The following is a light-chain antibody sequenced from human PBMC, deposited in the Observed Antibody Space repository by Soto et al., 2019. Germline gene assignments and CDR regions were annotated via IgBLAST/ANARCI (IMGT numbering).Light chain of an antibody. Sequence: EILMTQSPATLSVSPWERATLSCRASQSVGRNLAWYQQKPGQAPRLLIFGASNRATGIPARFSGSGSGTEFTLTISSLQSEDFAVYYCQQYNNWPTWTFGKGTKVEIK. CDR3: QQYNNWPTWT. V-gene: IGKV3-15*01. CDR2: GAS. CDR1: QSVGRN. J-gene: IGKJ1*01.